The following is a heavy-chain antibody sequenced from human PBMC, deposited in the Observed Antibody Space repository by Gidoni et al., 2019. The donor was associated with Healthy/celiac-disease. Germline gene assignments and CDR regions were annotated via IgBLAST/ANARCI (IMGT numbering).Heavy chain of an antibody. V-gene: IGHV4-34*01. Sequence: QVQLQQWGAGLLKPSETLSPTCAVYGGSFSGYYWSWIRQPPGKGLEWIGEINHSGSTNSNPSLKSRVTISVDTSKNQFSLKLSSVTAADTAVYYCARSGSFLHDAFDIWGQGTMVTVSS. J-gene: IGHJ3*02. D-gene: IGHD1-26*01. CDR2: INHSGST. CDR3: ARSGSFLHDAFDI. CDR1: GGSFSGYY.